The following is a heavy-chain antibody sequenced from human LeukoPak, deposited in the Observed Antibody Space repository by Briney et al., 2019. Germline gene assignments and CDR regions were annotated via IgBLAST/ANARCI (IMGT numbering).Heavy chain of an antibody. CDR2: IKQDGSEK. CDR1: GFTFSSYW. J-gene: IGHJ4*02. D-gene: IGHD6-19*01. Sequence: GGSLRLSCAASGFTFSSYWMSWVRQAPGKGLEWVANIKQDGSEKYYVDSVKGRITISRDNAKNSLYLQMNSLRAEDTAVYYCARLLNSGWYDYFDYWGQGTLVTVSS. V-gene: IGHV3-7*01. CDR3: ARLLNSGWYDYFDY.